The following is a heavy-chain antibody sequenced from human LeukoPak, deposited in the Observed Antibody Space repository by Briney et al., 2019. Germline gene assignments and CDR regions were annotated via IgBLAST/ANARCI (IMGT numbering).Heavy chain of an antibody. D-gene: IGHD2-2*01. J-gene: IGHJ6*03. CDR2: IYYSGST. V-gene: IGHV4-39*01. CDR1: GGSISSSSYY. Sequence: SETLSLTCTVSGGSISSSSYYWGWIRQPPGKGLEWIGSIYYSGSTYYNPSLKSRVTISVDTSKNQFSLKLSSVTAADTAVYYCARWSCSSTSCSSYYYYYYMDVWGKGTTVTVSS. CDR3: ARWSCSSTSCSSYYYYYYMDV.